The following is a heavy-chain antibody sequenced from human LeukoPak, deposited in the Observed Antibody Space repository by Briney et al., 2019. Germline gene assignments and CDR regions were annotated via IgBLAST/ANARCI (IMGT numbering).Heavy chain of an antibody. CDR3: AKSRGWFEVLDV. Sequence: GGSLRLSCAASGFDFTGNHMNWVRQVPGKGLEWLSYISASSRTIHYADSVKGRFTVSRDNAENSLYLQTDSLRVEDTAIYYCAKSRGWFEVLDVWGQGTLVTVSS. J-gene: IGHJ3*01. V-gene: IGHV3-48*04. D-gene: IGHD3-10*01. CDR1: GFDFTGNH. CDR2: ISASSRTI.